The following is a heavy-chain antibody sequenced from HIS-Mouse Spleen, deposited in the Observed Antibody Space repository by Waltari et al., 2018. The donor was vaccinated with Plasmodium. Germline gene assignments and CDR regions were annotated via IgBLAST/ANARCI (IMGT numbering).Heavy chain of an antibody. V-gene: IGHV3-23*01. D-gene: IGHD7-27*01. CDR2: ISGRGGST. CDR3: AKSSKGTGDLWDY. Sequence: ELQPLESGGGLVQPGGCLTLASAAPGFTLSSYAMGWFRRAPGKGLEWVSAISGRGGSTYYADSVKVRFTISRDNSKNTLYLQMNSLRAEDTAVYYCAKSSKGTGDLWDYWGQGTLVTVSS. CDR1: GFTLSSYA. J-gene: IGHJ4*02.